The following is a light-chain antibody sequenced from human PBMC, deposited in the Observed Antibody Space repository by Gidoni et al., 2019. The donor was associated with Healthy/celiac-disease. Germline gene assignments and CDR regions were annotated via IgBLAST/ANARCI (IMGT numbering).Light chain of an antibody. CDR1: QSVSSSY. V-gene: IGKV3-20*01. CDR3: QQYGSSPQGA. Sequence: EIVLTQSPSTLSLSPGERATLSCRASQSVSSSYLAWYQQKPGQAPRLLIYGASSRATVIPDRFSGSGSGTDFTLTISRLEPEDFAVYYCQQYGSSPQGAFGQGTKVEIK. J-gene: IGKJ1*01. CDR2: GAS.